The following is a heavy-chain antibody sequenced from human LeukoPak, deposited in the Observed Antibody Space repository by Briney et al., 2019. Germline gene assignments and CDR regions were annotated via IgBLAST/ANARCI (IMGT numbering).Heavy chain of an antibody. CDR3: ARDMVRGNAHLSFDP. J-gene: IGHJ5*02. CDR2: IYTSGST. CDR1: GGSISSYY. Sequence: PSGTLSLTCTVSGGSISSYYWSWIRQPAGKGLEWIGRIYTSGSTNYNPSLKSRATMSVDTSKNQFSLKLSSVTAADTAVYYCARDMVRGNAHLSFDPWGQGTLVTVSS. V-gene: IGHV4-4*07. D-gene: IGHD3-10*01.